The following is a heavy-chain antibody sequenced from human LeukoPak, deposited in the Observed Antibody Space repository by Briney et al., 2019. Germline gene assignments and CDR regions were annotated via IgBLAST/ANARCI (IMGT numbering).Heavy chain of an antibody. V-gene: IGHV3-15*01. CDR2: IKSRTDGGTT. Sequence: GGSLRLSCAASGFSFSSYAMSWVRQAPGKGLEWVGRIKSRTDGGTTDYAAPVKGRFTISRDDSKNTLYLQMNSLKTEDTAVYYCTTDDSSSGRVFDYWGQGTLVTVSS. CDR1: GFSFSSYA. J-gene: IGHJ4*02. CDR3: TTDDSSSGRVFDY. D-gene: IGHD6-13*01.